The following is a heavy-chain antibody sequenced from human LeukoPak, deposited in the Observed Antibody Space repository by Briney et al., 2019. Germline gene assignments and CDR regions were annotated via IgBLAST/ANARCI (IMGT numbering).Heavy chain of an antibody. Sequence: PSETLSLTCAVYGGSFSGYYWSWIRQPPGKGLEWIVEINHSGSTKYNPSLKSRVTVSVDASENQFSLKLSSVTAADTAVYYCARPTYYYGSGRYYYYYMDVWGKGTTVTISS. CDR1: GGSFSGYY. CDR3: ARPTYYYGSGRYYYYYMDV. CDR2: INHSGST. V-gene: IGHV4-34*01. D-gene: IGHD3-10*01. J-gene: IGHJ6*03.